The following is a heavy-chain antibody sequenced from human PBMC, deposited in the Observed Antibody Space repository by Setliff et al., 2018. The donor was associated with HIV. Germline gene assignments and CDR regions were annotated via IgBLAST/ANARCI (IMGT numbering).Heavy chain of an antibody. V-gene: IGHV4-59*01. CDR2: IYYSGST. CDR3: ARERPQSHFFDY. Sequence: PSETLSLTCTVSGGSISSYYWSWIRQPPGKGLEWIGYIYYSGSTNYNPSLKSRVTISVDTSKNQFSLSLRSVTAADTAVYFCARERPQSHFFDYWGQGTLVTVSS. J-gene: IGHJ4*02. CDR1: GGSISSYY. D-gene: IGHD6-19*01.